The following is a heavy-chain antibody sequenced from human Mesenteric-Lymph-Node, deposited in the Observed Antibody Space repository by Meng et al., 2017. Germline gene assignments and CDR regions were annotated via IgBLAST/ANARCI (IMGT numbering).Heavy chain of an antibody. CDR3: ARLYCSGGSCYTIDY. CDR2: INTNTGNP. V-gene: IGHV7-4-1*02. D-gene: IGHD2-15*01. Sequence: QGVLVHSGVELKKPGASVKVSCKASGYTFTSYAMNWVRQAPGQGLEWMGWINTNTGNPTYAQGFTGRFVFSLDTSVSTAYLQISSLKAADTAVYYCARLYCSGGSCYTIDYWGQGTLVTVSS. CDR1: GYTFTSYA. J-gene: IGHJ4*02.